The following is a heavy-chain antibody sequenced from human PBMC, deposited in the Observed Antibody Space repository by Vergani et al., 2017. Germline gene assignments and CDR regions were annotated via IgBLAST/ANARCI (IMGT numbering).Heavy chain of an antibody. Sequence: EVQLVESGGGLVKPGGSLRLSCAASGFTFSSYSMNWVRQAPGKGLEWVSSISSSSSYIYYADSVKGRFTISRDNAKNSLYLQMNSLRAEDTAVYYCARDPNDYYDSSGYYLVDAFDIWGQGTMVTVSS. CDR3: ARDPNDYYDSSGYYLVDAFDI. D-gene: IGHD3-22*01. V-gene: IGHV3-21*01. CDR1: GFTFSSYS. CDR2: ISSSSSYI. J-gene: IGHJ3*02.